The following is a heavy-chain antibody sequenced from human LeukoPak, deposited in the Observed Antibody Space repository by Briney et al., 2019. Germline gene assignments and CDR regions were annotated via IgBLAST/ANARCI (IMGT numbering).Heavy chain of an antibody. V-gene: IGHV3-23*01. CDR2: ISGSGDRI. CDR3: ARGIVGVILHALEI. CDR1: GFTFSTYW. J-gene: IGHJ3*02. Sequence: GGSLRLSCAASGFTFSTYWMTWVRRAPGKGLEWVSGISGSGDRIFYADSVKGRFTISRDNSKNTLYLQMNSLGAEDTAIYYCARGIVGVILHALEIWGQGTIVTVSS. D-gene: IGHD1-26*01.